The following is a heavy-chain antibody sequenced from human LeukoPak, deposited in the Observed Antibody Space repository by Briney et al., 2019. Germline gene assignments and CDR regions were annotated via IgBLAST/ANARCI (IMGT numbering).Heavy chain of an antibody. J-gene: IGHJ4*02. Sequence: GGALRLSRAPSRFTFSSYGMHWVRQAPRAGREGAAVIWYDGSNKYYADSPKGRFTISRDDPKNTLYLQMNSLRVEDTAIYYCASDRAGSGGWYVPGYWGQGTLVTVSS. CDR3: ASDRAGSGGWYVPGY. D-gene: IGHD6-19*01. CDR1: RFTFSSYG. CDR2: IWYDGSNK. V-gene: IGHV3-33*01.